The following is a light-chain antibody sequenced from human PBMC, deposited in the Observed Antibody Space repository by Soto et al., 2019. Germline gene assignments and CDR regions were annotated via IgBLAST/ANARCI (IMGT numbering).Light chain of an antibody. CDR2: LEGSGSY. CDR3: ETWDSNTRV. Sequence: QLVLTQSSSASASLGSSVKLTCTLSSGHSSYIIACHQQQPGKAPRYLMKLEGSGSYNTGGGVPDRFSGSSSGADRSLTISNLQFEDEADYYCETWDSNTRVFGGGTQLTVL. V-gene: IGLV4-60*02. CDR1: SGHSSYI. J-gene: IGLJ2*01.